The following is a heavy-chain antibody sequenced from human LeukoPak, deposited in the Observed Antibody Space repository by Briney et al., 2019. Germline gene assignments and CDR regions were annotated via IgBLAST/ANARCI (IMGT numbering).Heavy chain of an antibody. CDR1: GGSISSSSYY. CDR3: AFEGMDV. CDR2: IYYSGST. V-gene: IGHV4-39*07. Sequence: SETLSLTCTVSGGSISSSSYYWGWIRQPPGKGLEWIGSIYYSGSTYYNPPLKSRVTISVDTSKNQFSLKLSSVTAADTAVYYCAFEGMDVWGQGTTVTVSS. J-gene: IGHJ6*02.